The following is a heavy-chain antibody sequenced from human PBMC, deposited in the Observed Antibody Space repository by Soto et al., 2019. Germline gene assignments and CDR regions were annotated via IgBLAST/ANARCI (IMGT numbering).Heavy chain of an antibody. D-gene: IGHD3-22*01. V-gene: IGHV4-4*02. CDR3: ARGPRGKAHGGGYYYGTNY. J-gene: IGHJ4*02. CDR2: IYHSGST. CDR1: GGSISSSNW. Sequence: LSLTCAVSGGSISSSNWWSWVRQPPGKGLEWIGEIYHSGSTNYNPSLKSRVTISVDKSKNQFSLKLSSVTAADTAVYYCARGPRGKAHGGGYYYGTNYWGQGTLVTVSS.